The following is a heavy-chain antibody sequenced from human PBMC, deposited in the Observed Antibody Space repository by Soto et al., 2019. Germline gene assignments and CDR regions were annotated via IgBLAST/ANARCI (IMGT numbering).Heavy chain of an antibody. V-gene: IGHV4-59*08. J-gene: IGHJ4*02. D-gene: IGHD1-7*01. Sequence: SETLSLTCTVSGGSISSYYWSWIRQPPGKGLEWIGYIYYSGSTNYNPSLKSRVTISVDTSKNQFSLKLSSVTAADTAVYYCARLITGTTGNFDYWGQGTLVTVSS. CDR3: ARLITGTTGNFDY. CDR1: GGSISSYY. CDR2: IYYSGST.